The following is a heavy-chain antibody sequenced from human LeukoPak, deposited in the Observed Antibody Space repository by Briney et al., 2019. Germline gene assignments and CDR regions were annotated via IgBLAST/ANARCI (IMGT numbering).Heavy chain of an antibody. CDR2: IYYSGST. V-gene: IGHV4-59*08. D-gene: IGHD2-15*01. J-gene: IGHJ4*02. CDR3: ARLPLGYCSGGSCPSDY. Sequence: PSETLSLTCTVSGGSISSYYWSWIRQPPGKGLEWIGYIYYSGSTNYNLSLKSRVTISVDTSKNQFSLKLSSVTAADTAVYYCARLPLGYCSGGSCPSDYWGQGTLVTVSS. CDR1: GGSISSYY.